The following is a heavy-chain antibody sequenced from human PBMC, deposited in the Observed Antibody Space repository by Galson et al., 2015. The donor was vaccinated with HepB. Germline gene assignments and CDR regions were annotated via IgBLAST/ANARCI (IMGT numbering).Heavy chain of an antibody. CDR3: AKASVEIDY. CDR1: GFTSSNAW. V-gene: IGHV3-15*01. CDR2: IKSKSDGGTA. Sequence: SLRLSCAASGFTSSNAWMSWVRQAPGKGLEWVGHIKSKSDGGTADYGAPVKGRFSISRDDSKNTVYLQMNSLKTDDTAVYYCAKASVEIDYWGQGTLVTVSS. J-gene: IGHJ4*02. D-gene: IGHD4-23*01.